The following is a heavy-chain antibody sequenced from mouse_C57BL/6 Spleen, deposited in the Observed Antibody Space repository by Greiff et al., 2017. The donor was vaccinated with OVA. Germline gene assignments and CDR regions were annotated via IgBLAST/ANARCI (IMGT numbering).Heavy chain of an antibody. J-gene: IGHJ1*03. V-gene: IGHV1-55*01. CDR1: GYTFTSYW. CDR2: IYPGSGST. Sequence: QVQLKESGAELVKPGASVKMSCKASGYTFTSYWITWVKQRPGQGLEWIGDIYPGSGSTNYNEKFKSKATLTVDTSSSTAYMQLSSLTSEDSAVYYCARSGVTTVVGDWYFDVWGTGTTVTVSS. CDR3: ARSGVTTVVGDWYFDV. D-gene: IGHD1-1*01.